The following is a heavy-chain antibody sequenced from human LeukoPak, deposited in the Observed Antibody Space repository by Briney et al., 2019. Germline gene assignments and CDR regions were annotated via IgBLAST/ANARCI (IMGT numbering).Heavy chain of an antibody. CDR1: GGTFSSYA. V-gene: IGHV1-69*05. CDR2: IIPIFGTA. J-gene: IGHJ4*02. D-gene: IGHD5-12*01. Sequence: GASVKVSCKASGGTFSSYAISWVRQAPGQGLEWMGGIIPIFGTANYAQKFQGRVMITTDESTSTAYMELSSLRSEDTAVYYCAASGPGNYYFDYWGQGTLVTVSS. CDR3: AASGPGNYYFDY.